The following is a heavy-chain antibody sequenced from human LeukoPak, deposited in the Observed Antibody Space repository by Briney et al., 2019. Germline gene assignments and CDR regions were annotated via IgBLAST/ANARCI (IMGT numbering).Heavy chain of an antibody. CDR3: VKTAYGDYGYFDY. V-gene: IGHV3-7*03. J-gene: IGHJ4*02. D-gene: IGHD4-17*01. CDR2: IKRDGSEK. CDR1: EFIFSSYW. Sequence: GGSLRLSCAASEFIFSSYWMNWVRQAPGKGLQWVANIKRDGSEKYYVDSVKGRFTISRDNVKNLLYLQMNSLRAEDTAVYYCVKTAYGDYGYFDYWGQGTLVTVSS.